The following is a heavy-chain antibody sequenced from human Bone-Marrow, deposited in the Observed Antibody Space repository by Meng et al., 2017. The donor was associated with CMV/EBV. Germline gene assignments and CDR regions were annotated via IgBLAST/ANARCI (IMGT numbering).Heavy chain of an antibody. J-gene: IGHJ4*02. CDR1: GFTFSSYS. CDR3: ARDPYGDYYFDY. V-gene: IGHV3-21*01. Sequence: GGSLRLSCAASGFTFSSYSMNWVRQAPGKGLEWVSSISSSSSYIYYADSLKGRFTISRDNAKNSLYLQMNSLRAEDTAVYYCARDPYGDYYFDYWGQGTLVTVSS. CDR2: ISSSSSYI. D-gene: IGHD4-17*01.